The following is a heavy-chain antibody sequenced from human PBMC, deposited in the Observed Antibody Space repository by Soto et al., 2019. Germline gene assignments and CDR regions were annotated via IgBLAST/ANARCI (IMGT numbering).Heavy chain of an antibody. V-gene: IGHV4-59*01. Sequence: SETLSLTCAVYGGSISSYYWSWIRQPPGKGLEWIGYIYYSGSTNYNPSLKSRVTISVDTSKNQFSLKLSSVTAADTAVYYCARDINCISTSCYGSDYYYYGMDVWGQGTTVTVSS. CDR1: GGSISSYY. CDR2: IYYSGST. J-gene: IGHJ6*02. D-gene: IGHD2-2*01. CDR3: ARDINCISTSCYGSDYYYYGMDV.